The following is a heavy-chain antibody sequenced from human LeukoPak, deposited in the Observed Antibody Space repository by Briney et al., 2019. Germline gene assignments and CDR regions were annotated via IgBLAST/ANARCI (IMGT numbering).Heavy chain of an antibody. CDR1: GGSISGSSYY. J-gene: IGHJ4*02. CDR2: IDYSGRT. V-gene: IGHV4-39*01. D-gene: IGHD2-2*01. CDR3: ARRMGVAQLAP. Sequence: SATLSLICNVSGGSISGSSYYSGWLRQPPGKGLEWIGCIDYSGRTYYNPSLKSRVTISVHTSKTQFSLKLSFVTAADTAVYYCARRMGVAQLAPWGERTLVRV.